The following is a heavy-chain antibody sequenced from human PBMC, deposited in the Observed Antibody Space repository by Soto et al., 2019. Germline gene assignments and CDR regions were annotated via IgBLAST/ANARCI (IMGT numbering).Heavy chain of an antibody. J-gene: IGHJ4*02. CDR3: ASQHYYDSSGYYVGY. D-gene: IGHD3-22*01. CDR1: GGSISSSSYY. V-gene: IGHV4-39*02. CDR2: IYYSGST. Sequence: SETLSLTCTVSGGSISSSSYYWGWIRQPPGKGLEWIGSIYYSGSTYYNPSLKSRVTIFVDKSKNHFSLKLSSVTAADTAVYYCASQHYYDSSGYYVGYWGQGTLVTVSS.